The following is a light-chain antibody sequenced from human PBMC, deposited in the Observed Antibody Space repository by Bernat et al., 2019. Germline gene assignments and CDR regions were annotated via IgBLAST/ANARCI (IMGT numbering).Light chain of an antibody. CDR3: QSYDSSLSGYV. J-gene: IGLJ1*01. CDR2: GNS. Sequence: QSVLTQPPSVVGAPGALLPLSCTGSSCDCGAGYDVLWYQQLPGTAPNLVVDGNSNRSSGVPDRFSGSKSGPSASLAITGLQAEDEADYYCQSYDSSLSGYVFGTGTKVTVL. V-gene: IGLV1-40*01. CDR1: SCDCGAGYD.